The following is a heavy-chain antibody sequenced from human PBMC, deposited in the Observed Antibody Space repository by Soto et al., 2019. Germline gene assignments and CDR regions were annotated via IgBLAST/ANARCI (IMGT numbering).Heavy chain of an antibody. D-gene: IGHD6-13*01. CDR1: GFTFSSYG. V-gene: IGHV3-30*18. J-gene: IGHJ4*02. CDR3: AKDRSLSNSSCLDX. CDR2: ISYDGSNK. Sequence: GGSLRLSCAASGFTFSSYGMHWVRQAPGKGLEGVGFISYDGSNKYYAYSVKVRFTISIDNSNNTLYLQMNSLRAEDTAVYYCAKDRSLSNSSCLDXWGQGTLVTVSX.